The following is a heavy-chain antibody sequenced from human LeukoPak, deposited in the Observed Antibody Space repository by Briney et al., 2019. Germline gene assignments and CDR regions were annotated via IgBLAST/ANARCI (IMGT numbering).Heavy chain of an antibody. CDR3: ARVLGGIVGATGLDY. CDR2: IIPIFGTA. J-gene: IGHJ4*02. D-gene: IGHD1-26*01. V-gene: IGHV1-69*05. Sequence: SVKVSCKASGGTFSSYAISWVRQAPGQGLEWMGGIIPIFGTANYAQKFQGRVTITTDESTSTAYMELSSLRSEDTAVYYCARVLGGIVGATGLDYWGQGTLITVSS. CDR1: GGTFSSYA.